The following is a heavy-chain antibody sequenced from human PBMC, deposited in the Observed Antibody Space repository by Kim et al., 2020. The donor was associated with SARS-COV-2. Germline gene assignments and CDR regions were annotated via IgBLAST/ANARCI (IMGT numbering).Heavy chain of an antibody. CDR3: VRASRGSSDFNY. D-gene: IGHD6-6*01. CDR1: GDSVSSNSAS. V-gene: IGHV6-1*01. J-gene: IGHJ4*02. CDR2: TYYSSKWSY. Sequence: SQTLSLTCAISGDSVSSNSASWTWIRQSPSRGLEWLGRTYYSSKWSYDYAVSVKGRITISPDTSKNQFSLQLNSVTPEDTAVYYCVRASRGSSDFNYWGQGTLVTVSS.